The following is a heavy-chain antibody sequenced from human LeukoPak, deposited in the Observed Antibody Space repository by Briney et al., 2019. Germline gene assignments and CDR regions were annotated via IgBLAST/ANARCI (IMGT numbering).Heavy chain of an antibody. J-gene: IGHJ4*02. Sequence: GGSLRLSCAASGFTVSSNYMSWVRQAPGKGLEWVSSISGGGGSTNSADSVKGRFTISRDNSKNTLYLQMNSLRAEDTAVYYCAKSSYYDSSGYYREYYFDHWGQGTLVTVSS. CDR1: GFTVSSNY. D-gene: IGHD3-22*01. CDR3: AKSSYYDSSGYYREYYFDH. CDR2: ISGGGGST. V-gene: IGHV3-23*01.